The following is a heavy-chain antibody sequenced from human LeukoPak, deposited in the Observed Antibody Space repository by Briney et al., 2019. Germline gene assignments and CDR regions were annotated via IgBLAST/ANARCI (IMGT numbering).Heavy chain of an antibody. D-gene: IGHD5-18*01. CDR2: INSDGSST. Sequence: GGSLRLSCAASGFTFSSYWMHWVRQAPGKGLVWVSRINSDGSSTSYADSVKGRFTISRDNAKNTLYLQTNSLRAEDTAVYYCAKYTAEGLDAFDIWGQGTMVTVSS. V-gene: IGHV3-74*01. CDR1: GFTFSSYW. CDR3: AKYTAEGLDAFDI. J-gene: IGHJ3*02.